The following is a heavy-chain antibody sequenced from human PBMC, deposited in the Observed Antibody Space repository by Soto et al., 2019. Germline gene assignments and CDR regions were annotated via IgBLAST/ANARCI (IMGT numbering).Heavy chain of an antibody. J-gene: IGHJ6*03. D-gene: IGHD1-1*01. CDR1: GDSVSSNSAA. V-gene: IGHV6-1*01. Sequence: QVQLQKSGPGLVKSSQTLSLTCDISGDSVSSNSAAWNWIRQTPSRGLEWLGRTYYRSKWYINYAVSVKSRITVNPDTSKNQFSLQLNSVTPEDTAVYYCARGSWDDVTGHYYMDVWGKGTTVTVSS. CDR3: ARGSWDDVTGHYYMDV. CDR2: TYYRSKWYI.